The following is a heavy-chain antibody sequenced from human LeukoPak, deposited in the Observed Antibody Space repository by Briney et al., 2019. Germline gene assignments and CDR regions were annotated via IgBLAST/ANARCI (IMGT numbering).Heavy chain of an antibody. D-gene: IGHD2-21*02. CDR1: GFTVSSNY. V-gene: IGHV3-66*01. J-gene: IGHJ4*02. Sequence: GGSLRLSCAASGFTVSSNYMSWVRQAPGKGLEWVSVIYSGGSTYYADSVKGRFTISRDNSKNTLYLQMNSLRAEDTAVYYCIKKSSDWYFDYWGQGTLITVSS. CDR3: IKKSSDWYFDY. CDR2: IYSGGST.